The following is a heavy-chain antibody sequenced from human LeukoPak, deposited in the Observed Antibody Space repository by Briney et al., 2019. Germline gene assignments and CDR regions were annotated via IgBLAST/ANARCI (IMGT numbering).Heavy chain of an antibody. J-gene: IGHJ4*02. CDR1: GGSFSSRPYY. D-gene: IGHD5-24*01. CDR2: IYTSGDT. CDR3: ARGVMATILTPFDY. Sequence: RPSETLSLTCTVSGGSFSSRPYYWSWIRQPAGKGLEWIGRIYTSGDTDYNPSLKSRVTISVDTSKNQFSLRLSSVTAADTAVYYCARGVMATILTPFDYWGQGTLVTVSS. V-gene: IGHV4-61*02.